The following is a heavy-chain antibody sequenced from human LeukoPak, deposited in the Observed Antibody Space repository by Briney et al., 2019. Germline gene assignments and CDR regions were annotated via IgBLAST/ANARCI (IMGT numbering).Heavy chain of an antibody. Sequence: KYSQTLSLTCAISGDSVSSNSAAWNWIRQSPSRGLERLGRTYYRSKWYNDYAVSVKSRITINPDTSKNQFSLQLNSVTPEDTAVYYCARGAAVAGIHYYYYMDVWGKGTTVTISS. CDR1: GDSVSSNSAA. J-gene: IGHJ6*03. D-gene: IGHD6-19*01. CDR2: TYYRSKWYN. V-gene: IGHV6-1*01. CDR3: ARGAAVAGIHYYYYMDV.